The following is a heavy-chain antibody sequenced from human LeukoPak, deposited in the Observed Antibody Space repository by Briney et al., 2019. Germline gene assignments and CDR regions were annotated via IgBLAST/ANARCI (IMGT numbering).Heavy chain of an antibody. J-gene: IGHJ6*02. D-gene: IGHD3-16*01. CDR2: INHNGNVN. CDR3: ARGGGLDV. V-gene: IGHV3-7*03. CDR1: GFTFSSYG. Sequence: GRSLRLSCAASGFTFSSYGMHWARQAPGKGLEWVASINHNGNVNYYVDSVKGRFTISRDNAKNSLYLQMSNLRAEDTAVYFCARGGGLDVWGQGATVTVSS.